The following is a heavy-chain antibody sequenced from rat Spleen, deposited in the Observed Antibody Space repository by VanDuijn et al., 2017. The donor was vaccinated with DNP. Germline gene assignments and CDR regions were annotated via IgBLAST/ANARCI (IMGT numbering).Heavy chain of an antibody. CDR2: ISYSGST. CDR1: GSSITSNY. Sequence: EVQLQESGSGLVKPSQSLSLTCSVTGSSITSNYWGWIRKFPGNKMEYIGHISYSGSTNYNPSHKSRISITRDTLKNHFFLHLNSVTTEDKATYYSARWTRSFDYWGQGVMVTVSS. V-gene: IGHV3-1*01. J-gene: IGHJ2*01. D-gene: IGHD1-5*01. CDR3: ARWTRSFDY.